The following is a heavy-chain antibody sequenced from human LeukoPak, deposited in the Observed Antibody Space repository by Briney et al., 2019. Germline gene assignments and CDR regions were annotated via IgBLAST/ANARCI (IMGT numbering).Heavy chain of an antibody. CDR2: IYTSGST. Sequence: SETLSLTCTVSGGSISSYYWSWIRQPAGKGLEWIGRIYTSGSTNYNPSLKSRVTMSVDTSKNQFSLKLSSVTAADTAVYYCARLGPTYGDYVWFDPWGQGTLVTVSS. CDR3: ARLGPTYGDYVWFDP. J-gene: IGHJ5*02. V-gene: IGHV4-4*07. D-gene: IGHD4-17*01. CDR1: GGSISSYY.